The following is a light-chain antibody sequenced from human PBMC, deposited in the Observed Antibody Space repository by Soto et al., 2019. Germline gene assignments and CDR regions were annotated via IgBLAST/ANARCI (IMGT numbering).Light chain of an antibody. CDR1: QSISSY. CDR3: QQSYSMPRT. Sequence: DIQMAESPSSLSSSGGDRFTITCRASQSISSYLNWYQQKPGKAPKLLIYAASSLQSGVPSRFSGSGSGTDFTVTISSLQPEDFATYYCQQSYSMPRTFGGGTKVDI. J-gene: IGKJ4*01. V-gene: IGKV1-39*01. CDR2: AAS.